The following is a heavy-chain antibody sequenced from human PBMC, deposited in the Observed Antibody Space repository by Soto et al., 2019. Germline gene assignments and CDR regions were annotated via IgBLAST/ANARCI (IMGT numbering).Heavy chain of an antibody. CDR1: GGTFSSYT. CDR2: IIPILGIA. CDR3: ARDGYSSSWYEPDAFDI. D-gene: IGHD6-13*01. J-gene: IGHJ3*02. Sequence: SVKVSCKASGGTFSSYTISGVRQAPGQGLEWMGRIIPILGIANYAQKFQGRVTITADKSTSTAYMELSSLRSEDTAVYYCARDGYSSSWYEPDAFDIWGQGTMVTVSS. V-gene: IGHV1-69*04.